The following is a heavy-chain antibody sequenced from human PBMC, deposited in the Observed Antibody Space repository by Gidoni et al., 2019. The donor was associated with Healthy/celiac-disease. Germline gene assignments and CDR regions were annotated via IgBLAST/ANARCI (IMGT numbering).Heavy chain of an antibody. CDR3: ARGGDRNLGYSSSCLYDY. J-gene: IGHJ4*02. D-gene: IGHD6-13*01. Sequence: EVQLVESGGGLVQPGGSLRLSCAASGFTFSSYWMSWVRQAPGKGLEWVANTNQDGSDKYYVDSLRGRFTISRDNAKNSLYLQMNSLRVEDTAVYYCARGGDRNLGYSSSCLYDYWGQGTLVTVSS. CDR2: TNQDGSDK. CDR1: GFTFSSYW. V-gene: IGHV3-7*03.